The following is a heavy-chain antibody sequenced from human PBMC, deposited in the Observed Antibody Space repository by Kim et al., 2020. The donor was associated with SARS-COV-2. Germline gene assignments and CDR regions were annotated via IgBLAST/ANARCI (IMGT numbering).Heavy chain of an antibody. V-gene: IGHV3-33*01. J-gene: IGHJ4*02. CDR1: GFTFSSYG. CDR2: IWYDGSNK. CDR3: ARDPSGDYDSSGSLDY. Sequence: GGSLRLSCAASGFTFSSYGMHWVRQAPGKGLEWVAVIWYDGSNKYYADSVKGRFTISRDNSKNTLYLQMNSLRAEDTAVYYCARDPSGDYDSSGSLDYWGQGTLVTVSS. D-gene: IGHD3-22*01.